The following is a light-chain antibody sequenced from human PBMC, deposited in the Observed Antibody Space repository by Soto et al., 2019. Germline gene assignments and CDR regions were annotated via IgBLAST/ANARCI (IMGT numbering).Light chain of an antibody. J-gene: IGLJ1*01. V-gene: IGLV2-23*01. CDR1: SSDVGSYNL. Sequence: QSALTQPASVSASPGQAITIPCTGTSSDVGSYNLVSWFQQHPGKVPKQLIYEGTKRPSGLSDRSSGAMSGTKASLTISGLHAEDEAHYYCYSNAGENLYVFGTGTKVTVL. CDR2: EGT. CDR3: YSNAGENLYV.